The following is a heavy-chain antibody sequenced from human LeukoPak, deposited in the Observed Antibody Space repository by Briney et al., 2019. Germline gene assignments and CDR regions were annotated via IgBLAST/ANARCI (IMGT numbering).Heavy chain of an antibody. J-gene: IGHJ6*02. V-gene: IGHV2-70*11. Sequence: SGPALVKPTQTLTLTCTFSGFSRRNSGMCVSWIRQPPGKALEWLARIDWDDDKHYSTSLKTRLNISKDTSKNQVILTMTNMDPVDTATYFCARSYYHYGMDVWGQGTTVTVSS. CDR3: ARSYYHYGMDV. CDR2: IDWDDDK. CDR1: GFSRRNSGMC.